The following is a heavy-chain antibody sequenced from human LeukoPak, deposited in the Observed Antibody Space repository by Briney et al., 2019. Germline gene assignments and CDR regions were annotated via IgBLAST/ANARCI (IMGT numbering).Heavy chain of an antibody. CDR1: GFTFSSYS. V-gene: IGHV3-21*01. Sequence: PGGSLRLSCAASGFTFSSYSMNWVRQAPGKGLEWVSSISSSSSYIYYAASVKGRFTISRDNAKNSLYLQMNSLRAEDTAVYYCARENYNILTGPLDYWGQGTLVTVSS. CDR2: ISSSSSYI. CDR3: ARENYNILTGPLDY. J-gene: IGHJ4*02. D-gene: IGHD3-9*01.